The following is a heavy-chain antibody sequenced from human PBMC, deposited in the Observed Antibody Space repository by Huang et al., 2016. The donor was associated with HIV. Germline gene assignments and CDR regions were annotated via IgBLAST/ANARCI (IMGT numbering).Heavy chain of an antibody. D-gene: IGHD3-22*01. CDR1: GYSFKDYG. V-gene: IGHV1-18*01. Sequence: QAQLMQSGPEVKKPGASVKVSCTTSGYSFKDYGITLVRQAPGQGPEWVGWISAFNGDKGRAQRLQGRVSRTTDTSTRMADMELRSLRCDDTAVYFCARDPKYHRIGYYRQRRGIDVWGQGTMVSVSS. CDR3: ARDPKYHRIGYYRQRRGIDV. J-gene: IGHJ3*01. CDR2: ISAFNGDK.